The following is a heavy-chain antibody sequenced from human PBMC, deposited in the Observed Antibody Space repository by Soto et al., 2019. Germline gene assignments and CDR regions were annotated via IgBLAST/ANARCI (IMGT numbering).Heavy chain of an antibody. J-gene: IGHJ4*02. D-gene: IGHD3-22*01. CDR2: IIPIFGTA. Sequence: SVKVSCKASGGTFSSYAISWVRQAPGQGLEWMGGIIPIFGTANYAQKFQGRVTITADESTSTAYMELSSLRSEDTAVYYCARATYYYDSSGYYPVDYWGQGTLVTVSS. V-gene: IGHV1-69*13. CDR1: GGTFSSYA. CDR3: ARATYYYDSSGYYPVDY.